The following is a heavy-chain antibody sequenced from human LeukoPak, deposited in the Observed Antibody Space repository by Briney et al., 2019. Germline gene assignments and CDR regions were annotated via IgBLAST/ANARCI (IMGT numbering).Heavy chain of an antibody. D-gene: IGHD2-2*02. V-gene: IGHV4-30-4*08. CDR1: GGSISSGDYY. CDR2: IYYSGST. CDR3: ARVLRGPAAIGNNWFDP. Sequence: KPSQTLSLTCTVSGGSISSGDYYWSWIRQPPGKGLEWIGYIYYSGSTYYNPSLKSRVTTSVDTSKNQLSLKLSSVTAADTAVYYCARVLRGPAAIGNNWFDPWGQGTLVTVSS. J-gene: IGHJ5*02.